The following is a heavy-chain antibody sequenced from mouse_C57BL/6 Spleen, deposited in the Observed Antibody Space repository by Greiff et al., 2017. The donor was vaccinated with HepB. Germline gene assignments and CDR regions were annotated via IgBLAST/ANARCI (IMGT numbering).Heavy chain of an antibody. V-gene: IGHV5-6*01. Sequence: EVQGVESGGDLVKPGGSLKLSCAASGFTFSSYGMSWVRQTPDKRLEWVATISSGGSYTYYPDSVKGRFTISRDNAKNTLYLQMSSLKSEDTAMYYCARQPYYYAMDYWGQGTSVTVSS. CDR1: GFTFSSYG. CDR2: ISSGGSYT. CDR3: ARQPYYYAMDY. J-gene: IGHJ4*01.